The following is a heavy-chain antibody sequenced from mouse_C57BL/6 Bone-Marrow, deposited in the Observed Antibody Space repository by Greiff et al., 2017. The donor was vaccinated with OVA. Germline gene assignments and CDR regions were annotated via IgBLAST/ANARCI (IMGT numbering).Heavy chain of an antibody. V-gene: IGHV1-76*01. J-gene: IGHJ3*01. Sequence: VQLQQSGAELVRPGASVKLSCKASGYTFTDYYINWVKQRPGQGLEWIARIYPGSGNTYYTEKFKGKATLTADKSSSTAYMQLSSLTSEDSAVYFCARSGGATKGAWFAYWGQGTLVTVSA. D-gene: IGHD1-1*01. CDR1: GYTFTDYY. CDR2: IYPGSGNT. CDR3: ARSGGATKGAWFAY.